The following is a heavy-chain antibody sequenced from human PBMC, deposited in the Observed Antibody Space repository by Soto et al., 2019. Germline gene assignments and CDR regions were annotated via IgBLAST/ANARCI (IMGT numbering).Heavy chain of an antibody. CDR3: ARSLGYCSSTSCYIVSQGYYGMDV. CDR1: GYSFTSYW. J-gene: IGHJ6*02. CDR2: IDPSDSYT. D-gene: IGHD2-2*02. V-gene: IGHV5-10-1*01. Sequence: PXESLKISSTGSGYSFTSYWISWVRPMPGKGLEWMGRIDPSDSYTNYSPSFQGHVTISADKSISSAYLQWSSLKASDTAMYYCARSLGYCSSTSCYIVSQGYYGMDVWGQGTTVTVSS.